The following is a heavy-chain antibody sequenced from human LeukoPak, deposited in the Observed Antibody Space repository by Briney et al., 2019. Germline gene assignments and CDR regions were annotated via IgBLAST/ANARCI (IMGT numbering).Heavy chain of an antibody. D-gene: IGHD2-2*01. V-gene: IGHV3-66*01. CDR3: ARRKVVSAYYYGMDV. Sequence: PGGSLRLSCAASGFTVSSQYMSWVRQAPGKGLEWFSVIYTGGTTHYADSVKGRFTISRDNAKNTLFLQMNSLRAEDTAVYYCARRKVVSAYYYGMDVWGQGTTVTVSS. CDR1: GFTVSSQY. J-gene: IGHJ6*02. CDR2: IYTGGTT.